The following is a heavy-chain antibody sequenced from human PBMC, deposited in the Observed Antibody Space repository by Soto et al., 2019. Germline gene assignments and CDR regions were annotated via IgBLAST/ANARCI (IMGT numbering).Heavy chain of an antibody. D-gene: IGHD2-15*01. CDR1: GFTFSSSA. CDR3: ARRRDGWYAFDI. J-gene: IGHJ3*02. Sequence: EVQLVESGGDLVQPGGSLRLSCAASGFTFSSSAMHWVRQAPGKGLEYVSSISSDGGNTYYANSVKGRFTISRDNSKNILDLQMGSLRAEDMAVYYCARRRDGWYAFDIWGQGTMVTCSS. CDR2: ISSDGGNT. V-gene: IGHV3-64*01.